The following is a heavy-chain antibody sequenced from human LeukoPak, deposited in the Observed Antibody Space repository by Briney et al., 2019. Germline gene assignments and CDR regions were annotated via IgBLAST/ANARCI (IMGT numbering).Heavy chain of an antibody. J-gene: IGHJ4*02. CDR2: ISSSSSYI. CDR3: ARDFNGDYVY. V-gene: IGHV3-21*01. D-gene: IGHD4-17*01. Sequence: GGSLRLSCAASGFTFSSYSMNWVRQAPGKGLEWVSSISSSSSYIYYADSVKGRFTISGDNAKNSLYLQMNSLRAEDTAVYYCARDFNGDYVYWGQGTLVTVSS. CDR1: GFTFSSYS.